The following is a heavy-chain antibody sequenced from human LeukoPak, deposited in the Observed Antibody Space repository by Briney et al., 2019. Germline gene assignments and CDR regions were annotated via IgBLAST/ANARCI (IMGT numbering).Heavy chain of an antibody. Sequence: QPGGSLRLSCAASGFTVSSNYMSWVRQAPGKGLEWVSVIYSGGSTYYADSVKGRFTISRDNAKNSLYLQMNSLRAEDTAVYYCARDRGYYDSNDAFDIWGQGTMVTVSS. J-gene: IGHJ3*02. CDR1: GFTVSSNY. V-gene: IGHV3-53*01. CDR3: ARDRGYYDSNDAFDI. D-gene: IGHD3-22*01. CDR2: IYSGGST.